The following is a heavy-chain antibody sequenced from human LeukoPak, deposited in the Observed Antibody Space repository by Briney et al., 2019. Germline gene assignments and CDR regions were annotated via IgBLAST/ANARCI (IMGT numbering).Heavy chain of an antibody. CDR2: INHSGST. Sequence: SETLSLTCTVSGGSISSYYWSWIRQPPGKGLEWIGEINHSGSTNYNPSLKSRVTISVDTSKNQFSLKLSSVTAADTAVYYCARFLHDSSGYGSFDYWGQGTLVTVSS. D-gene: IGHD3-22*01. CDR1: GGSISSYY. CDR3: ARFLHDSSGYGSFDY. J-gene: IGHJ4*02. V-gene: IGHV4-34*01.